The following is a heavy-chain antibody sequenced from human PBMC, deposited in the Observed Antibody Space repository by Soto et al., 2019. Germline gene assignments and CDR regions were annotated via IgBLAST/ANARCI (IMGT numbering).Heavy chain of an antibody. CDR2: IYYSGNT. D-gene: IGHD1-20*01. V-gene: IGHV4-39*01. Sequence: QLQLQESGLGLVKPSETLSLTCTVSGGSISRSSYYWGWIRQPPGKGLEWIGNIYYSGNTYYNPSLQSRVTISVDTSKNQFSLKLTSATDADTAVYYCARRITRPERFDYWGQGALVTVSS. J-gene: IGHJ4*02. CDR3: ARRITRPERFDY. CDR1: GGSISRSSYY.